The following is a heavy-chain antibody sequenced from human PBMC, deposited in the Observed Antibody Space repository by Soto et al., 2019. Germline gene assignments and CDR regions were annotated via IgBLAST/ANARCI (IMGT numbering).Heavy chain of an antibody. CDR1: GFTFSSYA. D-gene: IGHD6-19*01. CDR3: AKVGPGIAVDGTGYFQH. CDR2: ISGSGDST. J-gene: IGHJ1*01. V-gene: IGHV3-23*01. Sequence: EVQLLESGGGLVQPGGSLRLSCAASGFTFSSYAMSWVRQAPGKGLEWVSGISGSGDSTYYADSVKGRFTIARDNTKNTLYLHMNSLRGEDTAVYYCAKVGPGIAVDGTGYFQHWGQGTLVTVSS.